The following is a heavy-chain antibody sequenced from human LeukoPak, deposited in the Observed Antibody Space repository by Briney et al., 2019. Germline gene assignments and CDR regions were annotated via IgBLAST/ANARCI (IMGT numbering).Heavy chain of an antibody. CDR2: IKQDGSEK. Sequence: PGGSLRLSCAVSGFTFSSYWMTWVRQAPGKGLEWVANIKQDGSEKCYVDSVKGRFTISRDNAKNSLYLQMNSLRAEDTAVYYCARVSPNTVTTLQYFDYWGQGTLVTVSS. D-gene: IGHD4-17*01. J-gene: IGHJ4*02. CDR1: GFTFSSYW. V-gene: IGHV3-7*01. CDR3: ARVSPNTVTTLQYFDY.